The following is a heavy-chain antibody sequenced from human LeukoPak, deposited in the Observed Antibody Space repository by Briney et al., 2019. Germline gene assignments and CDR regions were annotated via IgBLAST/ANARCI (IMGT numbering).Heavy chain of an antibody. CDR2: INHSGST. V-gene: IGHV4-34*01. CDR1: GGSFSGYY. CDR3: ARGLAGWTKHVDY. J-gene: IGHJ4*02. Sequence: SETLSLTCAVYGGSFSGYYWSWIRQPPGKGLEWIGEINHSGSTNYNPSLKSRVTISVDTSKNQFSLKLSSVTTADTAVYYCARGLAGWTKHVDYWGQGTLVTVSS. D-gene: IGHD6-19*01.